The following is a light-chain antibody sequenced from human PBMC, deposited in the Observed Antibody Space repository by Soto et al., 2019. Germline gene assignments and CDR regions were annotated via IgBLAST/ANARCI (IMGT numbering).Light chain of an antibody. CDR3: QQYSRAPLT. Sequence: EVVLSQSPGTLPLSPVERATLSCRASQSVSDNYLAWYQQKPGQAPRLVISGASSRATGIPDRFSASGSGTDFTLTISRLEAEDFAVYYCQQYSRAPLTFGQGTKVDI. J-gene: IGKJ1*01. CDR1: QSVSDNY. CDR2: GAS. V-gene: IGKV3-20*01.